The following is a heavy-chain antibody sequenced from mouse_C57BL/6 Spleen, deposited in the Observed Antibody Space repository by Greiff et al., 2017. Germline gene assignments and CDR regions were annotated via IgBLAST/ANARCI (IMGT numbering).Heavy chain of an antibody. D-gene: IGHD2-4*01. CDR3: ARSYYDYGEAWFAY. J-gene: IGHJ3*01. V-gene: IGHV1-80*01. CDR2: IYPGDGDT. CDR1: GYAFRSYW. Sequence: VQLQQSGAELVKPGASVKISCKASGYAFRSYWMNWVKQRPGKGLEWIGQIYPGDGDTNYNGKFKGKATLTADKSSSTAYMQLSSLTSEDSAVYFCARSYYDYGEAWFAYWGQGTLVTVSA.